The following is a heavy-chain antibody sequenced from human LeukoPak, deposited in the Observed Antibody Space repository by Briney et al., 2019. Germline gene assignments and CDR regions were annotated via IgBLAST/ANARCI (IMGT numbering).Heavy chain of an antibody. CDR2: IYHSGST. CDR3: AGLRTVTRGADY. J-gene: IGHJ4*02. D-gene: IGHD4-17*01. CDR1: GGSISSSNW. V-gene: IGHV4-4*02. Sequence: PSETLSLTCAVSGGSISSSNWWSWVRQPPGKGLEWIGEIYHSGSTNYNPSLKSRVTISADKSISTAYLQWSSLKASDTAMYYCAGLRTVTRGADYWGQGTLVTVSS.